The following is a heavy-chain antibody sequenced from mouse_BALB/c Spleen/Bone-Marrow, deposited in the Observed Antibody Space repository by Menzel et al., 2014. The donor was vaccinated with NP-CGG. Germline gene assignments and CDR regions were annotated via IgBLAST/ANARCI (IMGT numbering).Heavy chain of an antibody. CDR2: INPYNDGI. V-gene: IGHV1-14*01. D-gene: IGHD1-2*01. J-gene: IGHJ4*01. CDR3: ASGTPATSYYALDY. Sequence: VQLQQPGPELVKPGASVKMSCKASGFTFTRCVMHWVRQKPGQGLEWIGYINPYNDGIKYNEKFKGKATLTSDKSSSTAYMELSSLTSEDSAVYYCASGTPATSYYALDYWGQGTSVTVSS. CDR1: GFTFTRCV.